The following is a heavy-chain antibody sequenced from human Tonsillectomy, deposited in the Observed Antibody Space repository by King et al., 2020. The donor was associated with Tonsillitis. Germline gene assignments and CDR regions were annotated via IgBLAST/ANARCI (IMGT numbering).Heavy chain of an antibody. CDR2: IYSGGST. Sequence: VQLVESGGGLVQPGGSLRLSCAASGFTVSSNYMSWVRQAPGKGLEWVSVIYSGGSTYYADSVKGRFTTSRDNSKNTLYPQMNSLRAEDTAVYYCARGGPPSTGYYMDVWGKGTTVTVSS. D-gene: IGHD2-8*02. CDR3: ARGGPPSTGYYMDV. CDR1: GFTVSSNY. V-gene: IGHV3-66*01. J-gene: IGHJ6*03.